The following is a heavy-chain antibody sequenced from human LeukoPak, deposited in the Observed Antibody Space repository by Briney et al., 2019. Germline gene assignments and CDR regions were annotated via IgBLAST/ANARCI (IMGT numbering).Heavy chain of an antibody. J-gene: IGHJ1*01. CDR1: GFTLSSYG. CDR2: ISYDGSNK. V-gene: IGHV3-30*03. CDR3: ARASEDYSSGWYEEYFQY. D-gene: IGHD6-19*01. Sequence: GGSLRLSCAASGFTLSSYGMHWVRQAPGKGLEWVAVISYDGSNKYYADSVKGRFTISRDNSKNTLNLQMTSLRAEDTAVYYCARASEDYSSGWYEEYFQYWGQGTLVIVSS.